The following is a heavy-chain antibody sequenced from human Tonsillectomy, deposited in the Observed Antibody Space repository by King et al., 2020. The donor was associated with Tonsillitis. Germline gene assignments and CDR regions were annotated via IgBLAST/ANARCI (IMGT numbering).Heavy chain of an antibody. Sequence: QLVQSGGGVVQPGRSLRLSCAASGFTFSSYGMHWVRQAPGKGLEWVAIISYDGSNKYSADSAKGRFTISRDNSKNTLYLQMNSLRTEDTAVYYCAKDGALGIPTHFDYWGQGTLVTVSS. CDR3: AKDGALGIPTHFDY. CDR1: GFTFSSYG. CDR2: ISYDGSNK. V-gene: IGHV3-30*18. D-gene: IGHD7-27*01. J-gene: IGHJ4*02.